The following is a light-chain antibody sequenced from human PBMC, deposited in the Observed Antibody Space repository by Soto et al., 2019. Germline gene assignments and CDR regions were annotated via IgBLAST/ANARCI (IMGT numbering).Light chain of an antibody. CDR1: QSVTSSY. Sequence: EIVLTQSPATLSLSPGERATLSCRASQSVTSSYLAWYQQKPGQAPRLLLYGASSRATGIPDRFRGVGSGTDFTLTISRLEPEDSAGYYCQQYGSSPLTFGGGTKVEI. CDR3: QQYGSSPLT. CDR2: GAS. V-gene: IGKV3-20*01. J-gene: IGKJ4*01.